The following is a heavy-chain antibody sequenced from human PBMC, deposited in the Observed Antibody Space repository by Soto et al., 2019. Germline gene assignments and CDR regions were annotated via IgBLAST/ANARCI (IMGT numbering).Heavy chain of an antibody. D-gene: IGHD2-2*01. CDR3: AGKSGVPAASRSNWFDP. Sequence: PSETLSLACAVYGGSFSGYYWSWIRQPPGKGLEWIGEINHSGSTNYNPSLKSRVTISVDTSKNQFSLKLSSVTAADTAVYYCAGKSGVPAASRSNWFDPLGQGTLVTVS. V-gene: IGHV4-34*01. CDR2: INHSGST. CDR1: GGSFSGYY. J-gene: IGHJ5*02.